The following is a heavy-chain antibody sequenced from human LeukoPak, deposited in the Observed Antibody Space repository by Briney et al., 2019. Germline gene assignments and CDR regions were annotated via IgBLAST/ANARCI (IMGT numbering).Heavy chain of an antibody. V-gene: IGHV4-34*01. D-gene: IGHD3-9*01. CDR2: INHSGST. CDR3: ARVVVLRYFASGGTYYFDY. J-gene: IGHJ4*02. Sequence: SETLSLTCAVYGGSFSGYYWSWIRQPPGKGLEWIGEINHSGSTNYNPSLKSRVTISVDTSKNQFSLKLSSVTAADTAVYYCARVVVLRYFASGGTYYFDYWGQGTLVTVSS. CDR1: GGSFSGYY.